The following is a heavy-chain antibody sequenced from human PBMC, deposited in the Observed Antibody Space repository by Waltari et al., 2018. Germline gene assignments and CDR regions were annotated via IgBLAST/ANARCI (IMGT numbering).Heavy chain of an antibody. CDR1: GFTFSSYA. Sequence: QVQLVESGGGVVQPGRSLRLSCAASGFTFSSYAMHWVPQAPGKGLEWVAVISYDGSNKYYADSVKGRFTISRDNSKNTLYLQMNSLRAEDTAVYYCAREQAAAGLTALDYWGQGTLVTVSS. CDR3: AREQAAAGLTALDY. J-gene: IGHJ4*02. D-gene: IGHD6-13*01. V-gene: IGHV3-30-3*01. CDR2: ISYDGSNK.